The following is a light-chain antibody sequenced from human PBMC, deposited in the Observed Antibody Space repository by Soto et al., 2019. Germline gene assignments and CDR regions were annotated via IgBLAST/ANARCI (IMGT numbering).Light chain of an antibody. CDR3: SSYAGSKTL. CDR2: EVS. V-gene: IGLV2-8*01. CDR1: SSDVGGYND. Sequence: QSVLTQPPSASGSPGQSVTISCTGTSSDVGGYNDVSWYQQHPGKAPKLMIYEVSKRPSGVPDRFSGSKSGNRASLTVSGVQAEDEADYYCSSYAGSKTLFGGGTELTVL. J-gene: IGLJ2*01.